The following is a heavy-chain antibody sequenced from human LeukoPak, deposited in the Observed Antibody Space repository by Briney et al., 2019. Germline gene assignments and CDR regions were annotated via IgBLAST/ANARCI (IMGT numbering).Heavy chain of an antibody. CDR3: TTGHFRGVIITGTNWFDP. D-gene: IGHD3-10*01. J-gene: IGHJ5*02. V-gene: IGHV3-15*01. Sequence: GGSLRLSCAASGFTFGNAWMSWVRQAPGKGLEWVGRIKSKTDGGTTDYAAPVKGRFTISRDDSKNTLYLQMNSLKTEDTAVYYCTTGHFRGVIITGTNWFDPWGQGTLVTVSS. CDR1: GFTFGNAW. CDR2: IKSKTDGGTT.